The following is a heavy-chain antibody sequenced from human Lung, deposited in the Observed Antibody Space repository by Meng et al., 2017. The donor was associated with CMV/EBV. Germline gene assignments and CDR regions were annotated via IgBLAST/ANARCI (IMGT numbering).Heavy chain of an antibody. Sequence: GESLKISCAASGFTFSSYWMSWVRQAPGKGLEWVANIKQDGSEKYYVDSVKGRFTISRDNAKNSLYLQMNSLRAEDTAVYYCARDRFEDYDFWSGYSLTDYYGMEVWXQGPXVTVDS. CDR1: GFTFSSYW. CDR2: IKQDGSEK. D-gene: IGHD3-3*01. J-gene: IGHJ6*01. CDR3: ARDRFEDYDFWSGYSLTDYYGMEV. V-gene: IGHV3-7*01.